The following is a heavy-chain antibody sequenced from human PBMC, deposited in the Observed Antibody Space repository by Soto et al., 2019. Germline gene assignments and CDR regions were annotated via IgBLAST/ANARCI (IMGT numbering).Heavy chain of an antibody. CDR1: GGSISSGGYY. D-gene: IGHD4-17*01. V-gene: IGHV4-31*03. Sequence: QVQLQESGPGLVKPSQTLSLTCTVSGGSISSGGYYWSWIRQHPGKGLEWIGYIYYNGSTYYNPSLESRVTRSVDSSKNQFSLELTSVTAADTAVFYCAREPTTVTTGFDYWGQGTLVTVSS. CDR2: IYYNGST. CDR3: AREPTTVTTGFDY. J-gene: IGHJ4*02.